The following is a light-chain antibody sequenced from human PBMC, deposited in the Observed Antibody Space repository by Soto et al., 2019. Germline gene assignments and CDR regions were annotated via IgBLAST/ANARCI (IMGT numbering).Light chain of an antibody. J-gene: IGKJ1*01. CDR2: IAS. V-gene: IGKV3-20*01. CDR1: QSVNSDY. CDR3: QQYGTSPWT. Sequence: EIVLTQSPGTLSLFPGERATLSCRATQSVNSDYFAWYQQKPGQAPSLLIYIASRKATGIPDRFSGSGYETDFTLTNRRLEPKDYAVYSCQQYGTSPWTFGQGTKVEIK.